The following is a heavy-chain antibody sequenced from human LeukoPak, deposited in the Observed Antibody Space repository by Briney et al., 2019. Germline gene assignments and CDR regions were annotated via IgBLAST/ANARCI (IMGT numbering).Heavy chain of an antibody. V-gene: IGHV4-38-2*02. D-gene: IGHD6-13*01. CDR2: MYHSGST. CDR1: GYSISSGYY. Sequence: PSETLSLTCTVSGYSISSGYYWGWIRQPPGKGLEWIGSMYHSGSTYYNPSLKSRVTISVNTSKNQFSLKLSSVTAADTAVYYCARGEAAAAADWYFDLWGRGTLVTVSS. CDR3: ARGEAAAAADWYFDL. J-gene: IGHJ2*01.